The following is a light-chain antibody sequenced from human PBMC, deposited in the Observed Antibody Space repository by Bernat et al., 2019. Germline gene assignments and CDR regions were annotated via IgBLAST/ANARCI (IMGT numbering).Light chain of an antibody. CDR3: ASWDSSRKGYV. J-gene: IGLJ1*01. CDR2: STN. V-gene: IGLV1-44*01. Sequence: QSVLTQPPSVSATPGQRVTISCSGSSSNIGSDTVNWYHQVPGTAPKLHIYSTNRRPSGVPDRFSGSKSGTSASLAISGLQSEDEGDYYCASWDSSRKGYVFGTGTKVTVL. CDR1: SSNIGSDT.